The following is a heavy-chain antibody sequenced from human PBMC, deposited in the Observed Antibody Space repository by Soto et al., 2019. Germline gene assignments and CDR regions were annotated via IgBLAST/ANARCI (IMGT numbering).Heavy chain of an antibody. CDR3: TTPVLYYDFWSGYYGENWFDP. D-gene: IGHD3-3*01. V-gene: IGHV3-15*01. CDR1: GFTFSNAW. J-gene: IGHJ5*02. CDR2: IKSKTDGGTT. Sequence: EVQLVESGGGLVKPGGSLRLSCAASGFTFSNAWMSWVRQAPGKGLEWVGRIKSKTDGGTTDYAAPVKGRFTIARDESINTLYLKMNSLKTEDTAVYYCTTPVLYYDFWSGYYGENWFDPWGQGTLVTVSS.